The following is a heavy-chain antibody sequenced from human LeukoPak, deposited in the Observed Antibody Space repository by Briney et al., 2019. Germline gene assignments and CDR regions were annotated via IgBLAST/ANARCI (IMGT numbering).Heavy chain of an antibody. V-gene: IGHV3-33*01. CDR1: GFTFSSYG. Sequence: PGGSLRLSCAASGFTFSSYGMHWVRQAPGKGLEWGAVIWYDGSNKYYADSVKGRFTIPRDNSKNTLYLQMNSLRAEDTAVYYCARSNYGPHFLDYGGQETLVTVS. J-gene: IGHJ4*02. D-gene: IGHD3-10*01. CDR2: IWYDGSNK. CDR3: ARSNYGPHFLDY.